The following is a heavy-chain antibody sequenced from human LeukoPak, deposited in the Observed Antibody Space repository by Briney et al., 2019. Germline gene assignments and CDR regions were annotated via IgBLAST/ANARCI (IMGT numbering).Heavy chain of an antibody. J-gene: IGHJ1*01. Sequence: ASVKVSCKASGYTFTSYGISWVRQAPGQGLEWMGWISAYNGNTNYAQKLQGRVTMTTDTSTSTAYMELRSLRSDDTAVYYCARGPIVVVVAATGYFQHWGRGTLVTVSS. CDR3: ARGPIVVVVAATGYFQH. V-gene: IGHV1-18*01. D-gene: IGHD2-15*01. CDR2: ISAYNGNT. CDR1: GYTFTSYG.